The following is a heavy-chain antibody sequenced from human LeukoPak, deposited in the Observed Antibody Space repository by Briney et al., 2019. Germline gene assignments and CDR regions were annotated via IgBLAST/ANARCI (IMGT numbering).Heavy chain of an antibody. Sequence: GGSLRLSCAVSGFTFRSYAMSWVRQAPGKGLEWVAVISYDGSNKYYADSVKGRFTISRDNSKNTLYLQMNSLRAEDTAVYYCAIRPDYWGQGTLVTVSS. V-gene: IGHV3-30*03. J-gene: IGHJ4*02. CDR2: ISYDGSNK. CDR3: AIRPDY. CDR1: GFTFRSYA.